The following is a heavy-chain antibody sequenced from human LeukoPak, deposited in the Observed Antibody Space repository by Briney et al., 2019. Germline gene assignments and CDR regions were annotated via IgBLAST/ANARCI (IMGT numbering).Heavy chain of an antibody. CDR1: GFTFDDYA. D-gene: IGHD5-12*01. CDR2: ISWNSGSI. Sequence: SLRLSCAASGFTFDDYAMHWVRQAPGKGLEWVSGISWNSGSIGYADSVKGRITISRDNAKNSLYLQMNSLRAEDTAVYYCARAQVVAGDAFDIWGQGTTVTVSS. J-gene: IGHJ3*02. V-gene: IGHV3-9*01. CDR3: ARAQVVAGDAFDI.